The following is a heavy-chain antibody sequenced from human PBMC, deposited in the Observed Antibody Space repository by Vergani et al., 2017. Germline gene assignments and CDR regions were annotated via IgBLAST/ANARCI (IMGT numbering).Heavy chain of an antibody. D-gene: IGHD1-26*01. J-gene: IGHJ5*01. Sequence: QVQLVESEGGVVQPGRSLTLSCVASGFTFSSHGMHWVRQAPGKGLEWVAVIWYDGSNKYYGDSVKGRFTISRDNSKNTLYLQMNSLRVEDTAVYYCARWGNGKRIDSWGQGTLVTVSS. V-gene: IGHV3-33*01. CDR2: IWYDGSNK. CDR3: ARWGNGKRIDS. CDR1: GFTFSSHG.